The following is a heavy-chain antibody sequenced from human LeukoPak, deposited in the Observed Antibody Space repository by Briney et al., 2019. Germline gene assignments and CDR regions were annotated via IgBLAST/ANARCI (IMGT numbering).Heavy chain of an antibody. CDR3: ARDPLYGSGA. CDR1: GFPFSSSW. CDR2: IGADGGGR. Sequence: GGPLRLSCGPSGFPFSSSWMSCLRQAPGKTLEWVANIGADGGGRDYVDSVKGRFIISRDNAKASLYLQMTSLRAEDTAVYYCARDPLYGSGAWGQGTLVTVSS. D-gene: IGHD6-19*01. J-gene: IGHJ5*02. V-gene: IGHV3-7*05.